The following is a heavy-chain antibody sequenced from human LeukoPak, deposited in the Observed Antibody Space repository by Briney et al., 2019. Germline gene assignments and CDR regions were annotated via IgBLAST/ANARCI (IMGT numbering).Heavy chain of an antibody. CDR3: ARREAYCGGDCYYYYGMDV. CDR1: GYRFSTHW. CDR2: IYPGDSDT. J-gene: IGHJ6*02. Sequence: GESLKISCQGSGYRFSTHWIGWVRQMPGKGLEWMGVIYPGDSDTRYSPSFQGQVTISADKSISTAYLQWSSLKASDTAMYYCARREAYCGGDCYYYYGMDVWGQGTTVTVSS. D-gene: IGHD2-21*02. V-gene: IGHV5-51*01.